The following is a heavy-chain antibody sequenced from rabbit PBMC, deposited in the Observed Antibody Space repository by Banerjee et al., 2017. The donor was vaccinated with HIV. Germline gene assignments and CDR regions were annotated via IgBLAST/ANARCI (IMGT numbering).Heavy chain of an antibody. CDR2: IDPLFGNT. V-gene: IGHV1S47*01. D-gene: IGHD2-1*01. Sequence: QEQLVESGGGLVQPGGSLKLSCKASGFDFSGYGMSWVRQAPGKGLEWIGYIDPLFGNTYYASWVNGRFTISSHNAQNTLYLQLNSLTAADTATYFCARGSATMTMVITGYYFNLWGQGTLVTVS. CDR1: GFDFSGYG. CDR3: ARGSATMTMVITGYYFNL. J-gene: IGHJ4*01.